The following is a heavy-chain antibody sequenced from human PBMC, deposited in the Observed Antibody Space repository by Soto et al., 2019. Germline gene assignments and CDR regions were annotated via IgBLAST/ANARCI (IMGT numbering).Heavy chain of an antibody. D-gene: IGHD2-8*01. Sequence: EVQLVESGGGLVQPGGSLKLSCAASGFTFSGSAMHWVRQASGKGLEWVGRIRSKANSYATAYAASVKGRFTISRDDSKNTAYLQMNSLKTEDTAVYYCTRRREGMVYAAYGMDVWGQGTTVTVSS. J-gene: IGHJ6*02. V-gene: IGHV3-73*02. CDR1: GFTFSGSA. CDR2: IRSKANSYAT. CDR3: TRRREGMVYAAYGMDV.